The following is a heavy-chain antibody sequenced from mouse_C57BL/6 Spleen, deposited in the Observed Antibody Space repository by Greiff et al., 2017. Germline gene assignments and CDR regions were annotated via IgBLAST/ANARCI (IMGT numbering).Heavy chain of an antibody. Sequence: EVQLQQSGPELVKPGASVKISCKASGYTFTDYYMNWVKQSHGKSLEWIGDINPNNGGTSYNQKFKGKATLTVDKSSSTAYMELRSLTSEDSAVYYCARLGYSNYCFDYWGQGTTLTVSS. D-gene: IGHD2-5*01. J-gene: IGHJ2*01. CDR2: INPNNGGT. CDR3: ARLGYSNYCFDY. CDR1: GYTFTDYY. V-gene: IGHV1-26*01.